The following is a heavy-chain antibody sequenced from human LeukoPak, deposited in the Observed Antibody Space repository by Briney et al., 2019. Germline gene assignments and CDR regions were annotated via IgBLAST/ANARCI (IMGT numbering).Heavy chain of an antibody. Sequence: GGSLRLSCAASKFTFSSYTINWVRQAPGKGLEWVSSISSSGIYIYYADSVKGRFTISRDNAKNSVYLQMNSLRAEDTAVYYCARGSGYSYALFEYWGQGTLVTVSS. D-gene: IGHD5-18*01. CDR1: KFTFSSYT. J-gene: IGHJ4*02. V-gene: IGHV3-21*01. CDR3: ARGSGYSYALFEY. CDR2: ISSSGIYI.